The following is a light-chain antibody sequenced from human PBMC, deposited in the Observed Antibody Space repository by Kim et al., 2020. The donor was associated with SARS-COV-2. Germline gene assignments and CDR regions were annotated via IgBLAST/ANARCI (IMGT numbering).Light chain of an antibody. Sequence: DIQMTRSPSSLPASAGDRITLTCRASQNIGTYLNWYQQRPGEAPKLLIYSASTLRSGVPSRFSGSGSGTDFTLTINSLQPEDFASYFCQQSYIIPITFGPGTRLEIK. J-gene: IGKJ5*01. CDR3: QQSYIIPIT. CDR2: SAS. V-gene: IGKV1-39*01. CDR1: QNIGTY.